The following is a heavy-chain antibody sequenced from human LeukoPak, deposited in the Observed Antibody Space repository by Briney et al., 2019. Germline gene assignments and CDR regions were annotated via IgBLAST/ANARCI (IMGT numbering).Heavy chain of an antibody. D-gene: IGHD3-16*01. CDR1: GFTFSSYV. J-gene: IGHJ4*02. CDR2: ISYDGSNK. CDR3: AKVGGGPFDH. V-gene: IGHV3-30*18. Sequence: GGSLRLSCAASGFTFSSYVMHWVRQAPGKGLEWVAVISYDGSNKYYADSVKGRFTISRDNSKNTLYLQMNSLRAEDTAVYYCAKVGGGPFDHWGQGTLVTVSS.